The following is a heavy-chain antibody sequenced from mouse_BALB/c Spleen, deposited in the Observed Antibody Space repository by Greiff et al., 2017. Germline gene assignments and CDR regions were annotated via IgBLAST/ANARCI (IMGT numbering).Heavy chain of an antibody. CDR2: ISYSGST. D-gene: IGHD2-1*01. CDR3: ASNGNYAGVYFDY. V-gene: IGHV3-2*02. CDR1: GYSITSDYA. Sequence: DVKLQESGPGLVKPSQSLSLTCTVTGYSITSDYAWNWIRQFPGNKLEWMGYISYSGSTSYNPSLKSRISITRDTSKNQFFLQLNSVTTEDTATYYCASNGNYAGVYFDYWGQGTTLTVSS. J-gene: IGHJ2*01.